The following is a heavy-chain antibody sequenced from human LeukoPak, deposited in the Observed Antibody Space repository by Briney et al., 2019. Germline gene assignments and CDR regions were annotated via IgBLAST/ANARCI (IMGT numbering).Heavy chain of an antibody. CDR3: ARVFGFAGIGYCCSTSCYNGWFDP. CDR1: GYTFTGYY. V-gene: IGHV1-2*02. D-gene: IGHD2-2*02. J-gene: IGHJ5*02. Sequence: ASVKVSCKASGYTFTGYYMHWVRQAPGQGLEWMGWINPNSGGTNYAQKFQGRVTMTRDTSISTAYMELSRLRSDDTAVYYCARVFGFAGIGYCCSTSCYNGWFDPWGQGTLVTVSS. CDR2: INPNSGGT.